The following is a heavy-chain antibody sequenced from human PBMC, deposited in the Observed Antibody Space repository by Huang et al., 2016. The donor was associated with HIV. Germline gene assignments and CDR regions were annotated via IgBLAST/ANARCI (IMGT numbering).Heavy chain of an antibody. CDR2: SYFDDSDA. V-gene: IGHV5-51*03. CDR1: RYNFAGYW. CDR3: ARRRRGGFDI. D-gene: IGHD2-15*01. Sequence: EVQLVQSGAEVKRPGESLKISCKGSRYNFAGYWIGWVRQMPGKGLEWMGRSYFDDSDARYRPSLQGQVTISADTSLYSSYLQWTSLRASDTAIFYCARRRRGGFDIWGQGTLVTVSS. J-gene: IGHJ3*02.